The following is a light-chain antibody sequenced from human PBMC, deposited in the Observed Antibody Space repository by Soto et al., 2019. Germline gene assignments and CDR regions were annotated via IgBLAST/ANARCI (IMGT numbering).Light chain of an antibody. CDR3: QQFSSYPLT. CDR2: DAS. Sequence: EFVLTQSPGTLSLSPGERATLSCRASQTVRNNYLAWYQQKPGQAPKLLIYDASSRATGIPDRFSGGGSGTDFILTISRLEPEDFAVSYCQQFSSYPLTFGGGTKVEIK. V-gene: IGKV3-20*01. J-gene: IGKJ4*01. CDR1: QTVRNNY.